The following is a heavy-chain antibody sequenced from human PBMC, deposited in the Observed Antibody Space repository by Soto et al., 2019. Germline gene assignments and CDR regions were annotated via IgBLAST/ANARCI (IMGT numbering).Heavy chain of an antibody. CDR2: ISAGGGVT. D-gene: IGHD6-6*01. V-gene: IGHV3-23*01. Sequence: PGGSLRLSCGTSGFTFSDYSMNWVRQAPGQGLEWVSAISAGGGVTSYSDSVKGRFTISRDNSKNTLYLQMNTLKAEDTAVYYCAKDIRSIWTKNWFDPWGQGTLVTVS. CDR3: AKDIRSIWTKNWFDP. CDR1: GFTFSDYS. J-gene: IGHJ5*02.